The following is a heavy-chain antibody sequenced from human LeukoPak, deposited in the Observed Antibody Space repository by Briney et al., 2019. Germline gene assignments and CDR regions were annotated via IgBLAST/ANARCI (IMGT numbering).Heavy chain of an antibody. CDR3: ARLDYYGDPAPIDY. D-gene: IGHD4-17*01. J-gene: IGHJ4*02. Sequence: SETLSLTCTVSGGSISSSSYYWGWIRQPPGKGLEWIGSIYYSGSTYYNPSLESRVTISVDTSKNQFSLKLSSVTAADTAVYYCARLDYYGDPAPIDYWGQGTLVTVSS. CDR1: GGSISSSSYY. CDR2: IYYSGST. V-gene: IGHV4-39*01.